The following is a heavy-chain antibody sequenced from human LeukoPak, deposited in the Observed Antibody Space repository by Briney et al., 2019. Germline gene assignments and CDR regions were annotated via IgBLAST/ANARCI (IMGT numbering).Heavy chain of an antibody. D-gene: IGHD6-19*01. V-gene: IGHV3-23*01. Sequence: GGSLRLSCAASGFTFNNYVMSWVRQAPGKGLEWVSTINGGGYNTYYADSVKGRFTISRDNSKNTLSLQVNTLRAEDTAVYYCARASGIYGSGWYEETYFDYWGQGTLVTVSS. J-gene: IGHJ4*02. CDR1: GFTFNNYV. CDR3: ARASGIYGSGWYEETYFDY. CDR2: INGGGYNT.